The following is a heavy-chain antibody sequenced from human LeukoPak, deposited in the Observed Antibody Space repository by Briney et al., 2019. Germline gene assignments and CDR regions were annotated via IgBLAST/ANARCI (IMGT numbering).Heavy chain of an antibody. CDR2: IGTSSNNI. CDR1: GLTFSRYN. J-gene: IGHJ4*02. V-gene: IGHV3-21*01. Sequence: PGGSLTLSCAASGLTFSRYNMNWVRQAPGKGLEWVSSIGTSSNNIYYTDSVKGRFTISRDNAKNSLYLQVDSLRVEDTAVYFCASGTVGNYALDYWGQGTLVTVSS. D-gene: IGHD1-7*01. CDR3: ASGTVGNYALDY.